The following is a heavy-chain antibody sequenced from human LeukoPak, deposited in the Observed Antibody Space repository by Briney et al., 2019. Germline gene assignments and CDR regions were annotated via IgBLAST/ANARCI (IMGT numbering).Heavy chain of an antibody. V-gene: IGHV3-30*04. CDR2: ISYDGSNK. Sequence: GGSLRLSCAASGFTFSSYAMHWVRQAPGKGLEWVVVISYDGSNKYYADSVKGRFTISRDNSKNTLYLQMNSLRAEDTAVYYCARGGYDFWSGYLDYWGQGTLVTVSS. J-gene: IGHJ4*02. CDR3: ARGGYDFWSGYLDY. CDR1: GFTFSSYA. D-gene: IGHD3-3*01.